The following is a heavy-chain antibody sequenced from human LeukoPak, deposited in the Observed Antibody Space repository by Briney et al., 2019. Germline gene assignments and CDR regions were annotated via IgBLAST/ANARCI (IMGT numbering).Heavy chain of an antibody. J-gene: IGHJ4*02. V-gene: IGHV4-59*11. D-gene: IGHD3-16*01. CDR1: GGSISSHY. CDR2: IYYSGST. Sequence: SGTLSLTCTVSGGSISSHYWSWIRQPPGKGLEWIGYIYYSGSTNYNPSLKSRVTISVDTSKNQFSLKLSSVTAADTAVYYCARDLGYYFDYWGQGTLVTVSS. CDR3: ARDLGYYFDY.